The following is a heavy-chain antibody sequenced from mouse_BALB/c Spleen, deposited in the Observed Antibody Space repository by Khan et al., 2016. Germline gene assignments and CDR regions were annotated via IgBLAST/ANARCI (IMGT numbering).Heavy chain of an antibody. V-gene: IGHV1S137*01. J-gene: IGHJ3*01. CDR1: GYTFTDYA. Sequence: QVQLQQSGPELVRPGVSVKISCKGSGYTFTDYAMHWVKQSHAKSLEWIGVINTYSGNTNYNQKFKGKATMTVDKSSSTVYKELARLTSEDTAIYYCASEGYGYDGWFAYWGQETLVPGSA. D-gene: IGHD2-2*01. CDR3: ASEGYGYDGWFAY. CDR2: INTYSGNT.